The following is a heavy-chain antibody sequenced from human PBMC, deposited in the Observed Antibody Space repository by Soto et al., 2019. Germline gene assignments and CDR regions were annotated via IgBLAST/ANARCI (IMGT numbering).Heavy chain of an antibody. Sequence: GASVKVSCKASGGTFSSYSISWVLQAPGQGLEWMGGIIPIFGTANYAQKFQGRVTITADESTSTAYMELSSLRSEDTAVYYCARDSGGATGPPDYWGQGTLVTVSS. CDR1: GGTFSSYS. J-gene: IGHJ4*02. V-gene: IGHV1-69*13. CDR2: IIPIFGTA. CDR3: ARDSGGATGPPDY. D-gene: IGHD1-26*01.